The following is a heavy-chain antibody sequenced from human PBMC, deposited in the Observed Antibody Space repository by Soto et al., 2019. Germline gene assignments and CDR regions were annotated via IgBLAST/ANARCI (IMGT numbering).Heavy chain of an antibody. CDR3: ATDGGRGLNY. V-gene: IGHV3-74*01. J-gene: IGHJ4*02. D-gene: IGHD3-3*01. Sequence: PGGSLRLSCAVSGTSFCNSWLHWFRQIPGKGLVWVSHITNVGSIINYADSVRGRFTIYRDYAGYTLYLQMTSLGVEATATYCCATDGGRGLNYWGQRTSVTVAS. CDR2: ITNVGSII. CDR1: GTSFCNSW.